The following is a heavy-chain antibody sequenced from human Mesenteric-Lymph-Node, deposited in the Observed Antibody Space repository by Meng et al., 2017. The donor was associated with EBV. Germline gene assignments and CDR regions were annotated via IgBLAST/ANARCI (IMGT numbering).Heavy chain of an antibody. CDR2: TYYRSKWYN. V-gene: IGHV6-1*01. D-gene: IGHD3-10*01. J-gene: IGHJ4*02. CDR1: GDSVSSNHAA. Sequence: QLPQLHPRLGKPSQTLSPTCAISGDSVSSNHAAWNWIRQSPSGGLEWLGRTYYRSKWYNDFAVSVKSRITINPDTSKNQLPLQLKSVTPEDTAVYYCARDGPYGSGSYFDYWGQGTLVTVSS. CDR3: ARDGPYGSGSYFDY.